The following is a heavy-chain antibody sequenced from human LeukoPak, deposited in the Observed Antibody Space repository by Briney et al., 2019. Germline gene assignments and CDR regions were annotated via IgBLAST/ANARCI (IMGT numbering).Heavy chain of an antibody. J-gene: IGHJ6*04. Sequence: GGSLRLSCAASGFTFSSYGMHWVRQAPGKGLEWVAVISYDGSNKYYADSVKGRFTISRDNSKNTLYLQMNSLRAEDTAVYYCGYGMDVWGKGTTVTVSS. V-gene: IGHV3-30*03. CDR1: GFTFSSYG. CDR2: ISYDGSNK. CDR3: GYGMDV.